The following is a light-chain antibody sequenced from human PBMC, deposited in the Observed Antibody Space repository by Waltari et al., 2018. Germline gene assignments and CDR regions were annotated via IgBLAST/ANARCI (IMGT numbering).Light chain of an antibody. CDR3: HSRDGSGVGGS. J-gene: IGLJ2*01. CDR2: DKN. CDR1: SLRSYY. V-gene: IGLV3-19*01. Sequence: SSELTQDPAVSVAMGQTVRITCQGDSLRSYYASWYQQRPGQAPILVMFDKNNRPSGVPDGFSGSSSDDAASLTITGAQAEDEGSYYCHSRDGSGVGGSFGGGTKLTVL.